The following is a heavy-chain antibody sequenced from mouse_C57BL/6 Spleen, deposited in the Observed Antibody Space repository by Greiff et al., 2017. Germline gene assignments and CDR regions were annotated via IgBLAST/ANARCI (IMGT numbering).Heavy chain of an antibody. V-gene: IGHV1-52*01. D-gene: IGHD2-3*01. CDR2: IDPSDSET. CDR3: ASGSFYAMDY. J-gene: IGHJ2*01. CDR1: GYTFTSYW. Sequence: VQLQQPGAELVRPGSSVKLSCKASGYTFTSYWMPWVKQRPIQGLEWIGNIDPSDSETHYNQKFKDKATLTVDKSSSTAYMQLSSLTSEDSAVYYCASGSFYAMDYWGQGTTLTVSS.